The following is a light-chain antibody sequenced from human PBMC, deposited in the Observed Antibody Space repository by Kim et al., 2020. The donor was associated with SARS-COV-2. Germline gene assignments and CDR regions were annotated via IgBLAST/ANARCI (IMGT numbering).Light chain of an antibody. J-gene: IGKJ2*01. CDR1: QSVSSN. CDR2: GAS. CDR3: QHYNNWPPYT. V-gene: IGKV3-15*01. Sequence: VSPGERATLSCRASQSVSSNLAWYLQKPGQAPRLLIFGASTRATGIPDRFSGSGSETEFILTISSLQSEDFAVYYCQHYNNWPPYTFGQGTKLEI.